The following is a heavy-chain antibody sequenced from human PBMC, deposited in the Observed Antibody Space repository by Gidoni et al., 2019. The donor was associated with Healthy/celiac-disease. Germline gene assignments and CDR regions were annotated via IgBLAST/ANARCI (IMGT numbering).Heavy chain of an antibody. V-gene: IGHV3-21*01. Sequence: EVQLVESGGGLVKPGGSLRLSCAASGFTFSSYSMNWVRQAPGKGLEWVSSISSSSSYIYYADSVKGRFTISRDNAKNSLYLQMNSPRAEDTAVYYCARSHLEWLLLIDYWGQGTLVTVSS. CDR1: GFTFSSYS. J-gene: IGHJ4*02. D-gene: IGHD3-3*01. CDR2: ISSSSSYI. CDR3: ARSHLEWLLLIDY.